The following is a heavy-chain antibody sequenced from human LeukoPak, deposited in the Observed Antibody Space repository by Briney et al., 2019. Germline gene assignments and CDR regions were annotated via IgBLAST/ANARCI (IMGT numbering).Heavy chain of an antibody. D-gene: IGHD3-22*01. V-gene: IGHV1-69*13. J-gene: IGHJ4*02. CDR3: VRDGSYYDSSAYYYLY. Sequence: ASVKVSCKASGGTFSSYAISWVRQAPGQGLEWMGGIIPIFGTANYAQKFQGRVTITADESTSTAYMELSSLRSEDTAVFYCVRDGSYYDSSAYYYLYWGQGTLVTVSS. CDR1: GGTFSSYA. CDR2: IIPIFGTA.